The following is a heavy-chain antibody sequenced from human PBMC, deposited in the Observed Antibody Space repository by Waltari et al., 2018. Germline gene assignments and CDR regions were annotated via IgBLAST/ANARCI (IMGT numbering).Heavy chain of an antibody. CDR3: ARIAGVQGMDV. Sequence: QVQLQESGPGLVKPSETLSLTCAVSGYSISSGYYWVWIRQPPGKGLEWIGSIYHSGSTYYNPSLKSRVTISVDTSKNQFSLKLSSVTAADTAVYYCARIAGVQGMDVWGQGTTVTVSS. CDR2: IYHSGST. J-gene: IGHJ6*02. V-gene: IGHV4-38-2*01. CDR1: GYSISSGYY. D-gene: IGHD3-10*01.